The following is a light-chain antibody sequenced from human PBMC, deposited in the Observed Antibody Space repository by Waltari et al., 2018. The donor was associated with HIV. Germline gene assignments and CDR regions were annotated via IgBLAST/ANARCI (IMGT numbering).Light chain of an antibody. CDR3: ATWTDSLSGVV. V-gene: IGLV1-47*01. CDR2: RNN. J-gene: IGLJ2*01. CDR1: SSNIGSNY. Sequence: QSVLTQSPSASGTPGQRVTISCSGSSSNIGSNYVYWYQQLPGTAPKLLLYRNNQRPSGVPDRFSGSKSGTSASLAISGLRSEDEAQYYCATWTDSLSGVVFGGGTKLRVL.